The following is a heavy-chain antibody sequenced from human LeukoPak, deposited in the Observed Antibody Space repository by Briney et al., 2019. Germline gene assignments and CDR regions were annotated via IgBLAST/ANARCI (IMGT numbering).Heavy chain of an antibody. Sequence: GASVKVSCKASGYTFTSYGISWVRQAPGQGLEWMGWISAYNGNTNYAQKLQGRVTMTTDTSTSTAYMELRSLRSDDTAVYYCARVFCSSTSCYRPNFDYYYCYMDVWGKGTTVTVSS. J-gene: IGHJ6*03. V-gene: IGHV1-18*01. D-gene: IGHD2-2*01. CDR2: ISAYNGNT. CDR1: GYTFTSYG. CDR3: ARVFCSSTSCYRPNFDYYYCYMDV.